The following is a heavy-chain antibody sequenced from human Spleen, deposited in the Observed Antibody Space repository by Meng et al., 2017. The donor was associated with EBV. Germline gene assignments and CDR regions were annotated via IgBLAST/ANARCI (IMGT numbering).Heavy chain of an antibody. Sequence: QVERQELAPSRLKPSGTLSLTCAFSGASISSSHWWSWVHQPPGKGLECIGEISHSGSTNHNPSLKSRVTISADRSKNQFSLKVRSVSAADTAVYYCARRAIYGVVNFDYWGQGTLVTVSS. CDR1: GASISSSHW. J-gene: IGHJ4*02. CDR3: ARRAIYGVVNFDY. CDR2: ISHSGST. V-gene: IGHV4-4*02. D-gene: IGHD3-3*01.